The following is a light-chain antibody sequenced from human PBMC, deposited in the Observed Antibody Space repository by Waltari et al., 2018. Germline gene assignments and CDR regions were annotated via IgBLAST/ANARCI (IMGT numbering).Light chain of an antibody. CDR1: NLGHKY. J-gene: IGLJ2*01. CDR2: QNN. Sequence: SYEVTQPPSVSVSPGQTASLFCSGENLGHKYTSWYQQKTGQSPLLVIHQNNVRPSGIPERCSGSSSGNTATLTISGTQAMDEAVYFCQTWDLITVTFGGGTKLTVL. CDR3: QTWDLITVT. V-gene: IGLV3-1*01.